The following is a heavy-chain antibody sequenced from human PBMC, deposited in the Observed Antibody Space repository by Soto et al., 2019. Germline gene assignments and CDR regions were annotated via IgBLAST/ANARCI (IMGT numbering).Heavy chain of an antibody. CDR3: ARRHSRKWYGLDY. V-gene: IGHV4-38-2*01. Sequence: SETLSLTCAVSVYSISNGYYWGWIRQPPGKGLEWIGSIYHTGSTYYNPSLKSRVTISVDTSKNQFSLKLSSVTAADTAVYYCARRHSRKWYGLDYWGQGTQV. D-gene: IGHD6-13*01. CDR1: VYSISNGYY. CDR2: IYHTGST. J-gene: IGHJ4*02.